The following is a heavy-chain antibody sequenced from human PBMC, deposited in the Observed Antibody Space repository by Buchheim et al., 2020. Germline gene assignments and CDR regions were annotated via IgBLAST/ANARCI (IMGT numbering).Heavy chain of an antibody. CDR1: GLTFSSYW. J-gene: IGHJ6*02. CDR2: IKQDGSEK. Sequence: EVQLVESGGGLVQPGGSLRLSCAASGLTFSSYWMSWVRQAPGKGLEWVANIKQDGSEKYYVDSVKGRFTISRDNAQNSLYLQMNSLRAEDTAMYYCAKDADYGMDVWGQGTT. CDR3: AKDADYGMDV. V-gene: IGHV3-7*01.